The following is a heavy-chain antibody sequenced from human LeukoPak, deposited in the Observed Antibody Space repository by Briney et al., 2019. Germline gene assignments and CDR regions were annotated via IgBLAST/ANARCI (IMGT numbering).Heavy chain of an antibody. J-gene: IGHJ4*02. CDR2: IWYDGSKK. D-gene: IGHD6-19*01. V-gene: IGHV3-33*01. CDR3: AREDSSGWLSDY. CDR1: GFTFSSDG. Sequence: GGSLRLSCAASGFTFSSDGMHWVRQAPGKGLEWGAVIWYDGSKKYYADSVKGRFTISRDDSKNTLYLLMNSLRAEATAVYYCAREDSSGWLSDYWGQGTLVTVSS.